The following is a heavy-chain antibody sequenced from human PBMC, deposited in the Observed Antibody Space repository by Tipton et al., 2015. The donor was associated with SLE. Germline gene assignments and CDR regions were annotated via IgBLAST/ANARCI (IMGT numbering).Heavy chain of an antibody. CDR1: GYSFTTYW. V-gene: IGHV5-51*01. J-gene: IGHJ6*02. Sequence: QLVQSGAEVKKPGATLKISCKGSGYSFTTYWNGWVRQMPGKGLEWMGIIYPGDSDTRYSPSFQGQVTISADNSVSTAYLQWSSLRAADTAIYYCARQDQRGYYYYGLDVWGQGTTVTVSS. D-gene: IGHD3-3*01. CDR2: IYPGDSDT. CDR3: ARQDQRGYYYYGLDV.